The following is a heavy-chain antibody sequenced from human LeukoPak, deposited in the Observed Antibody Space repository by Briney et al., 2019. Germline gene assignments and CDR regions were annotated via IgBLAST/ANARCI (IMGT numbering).Heavy chain of an antibody. CDR2: ISSSSSTI. J-gene: IGHJ3*02. CDR3: ARGGYCSSSICYSLNAFDI. Sequence: GGSLRLSCAASGFTFSSYSMNWVRQAPGKGLEWVSYISSSSSTIYYADSVKGRFTISRDNAKNSLYLQMNSLRAEDTAVYYCARGGYCSSSICYSLNAFDIWGQGTMFTVSS. CDR1: GFTFSSYS. V-gene: IGHV3-48*04. D-gene: IGHD2-2*01.